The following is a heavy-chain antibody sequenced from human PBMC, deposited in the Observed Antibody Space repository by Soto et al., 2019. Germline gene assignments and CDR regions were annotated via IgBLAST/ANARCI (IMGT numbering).Heavy chain of an antibody. Sequence: QVHLVQSGAEVKKPGASVKVSCKASGYIFTSYAMHWVRQAPGQRLEWMGWFNPGNGNTQYSQKFQGRVTISRDTTANTAYMDLSNLRSEDTAIYYCARDDFPQYSNRWYLVHWGQGTLVTVSS. V-gene: IGHV1-3*01. CDR2: FNPGNGNT. J-gene: IGHJ4*02. CDR3: ARDDFPQYSNRWYLVH. CDR1: GYIFTSYA. D-gene: IGHD4-4*01.